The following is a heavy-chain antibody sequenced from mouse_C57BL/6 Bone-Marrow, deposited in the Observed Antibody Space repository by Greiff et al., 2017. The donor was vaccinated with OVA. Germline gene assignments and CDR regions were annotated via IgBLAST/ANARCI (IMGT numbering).Heavy chain of an antibody. CDR1: GYSITSGYY. CDR2: ISYDGSN. Sequence: DVQLQESGPGLVKPSQSLSLTCSVTGYSITSGYYWNWIRQFPGNKLEWMGYISYDGSNNYNPSLKNRISITRDTSKNQFFLKLNSVTTEDTATYYCARAWCAYWGQGTLVTVSA. CDR3: ARAWCAY. J-gene: IGHJ3*01. V-gene: IGHV3-6*01.